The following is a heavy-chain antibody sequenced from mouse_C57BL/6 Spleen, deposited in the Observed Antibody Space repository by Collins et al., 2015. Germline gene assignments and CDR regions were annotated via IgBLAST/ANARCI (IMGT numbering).Heavy chain of an antibody. V-gene: IGHV1-76*01. CDR2: IYPGSGNT. CDR1: GYTFTDYY. Sequence: QVQLKQSGAELVRPGASVKLSCKASGYTFTDYYIKWVKQSPGQGPEWIARIYPGSGNTYYNEKFKGKATLTADKSSTTAYMQLSSLTSEDSAVYFCARGEYWGQGTTLTVSS. CDR3: ARGEY. J-gene: IGHJ2*01.